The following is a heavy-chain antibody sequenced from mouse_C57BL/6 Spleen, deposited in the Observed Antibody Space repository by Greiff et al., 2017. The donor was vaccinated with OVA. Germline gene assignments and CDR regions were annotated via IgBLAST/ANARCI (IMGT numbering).Heavy chain of an antibody. J-gene: IGHJ4*01. D-gene: IGHD2-2*01. CDR2: ISSGGDYI. CDR1: GFPFSSYA. Sequence: EVQRVESGEGLVKPGGSLKLSCAASGFPFSSYAMSWVRQTPEKRLEWVAYISSGGDYIYYADTVKGRFTISRDNASNTLYMKMSSLKSEETAMYYCTRDGVGGYDGDYYAMDYWGQGTSVTVSS. CDR3: TRDGVGGYDGDYYAMDY. V-gene: IGHV5-9-1*02.